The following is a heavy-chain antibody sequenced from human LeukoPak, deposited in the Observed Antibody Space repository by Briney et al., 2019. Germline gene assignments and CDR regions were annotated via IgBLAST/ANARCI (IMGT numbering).Heavy chain of an antibody. J-gene: IGHJ4*02. D-gene: IGHD2-2*02. CDR1: GGSINSGSYY. Sequence: SETLSLTCTVSGGSINSGSYYWNWIRQSAGKGLEWIGHIYTTGSTNCSPSLRSRVTISLDTSKNQFSLKLNSVTAADTAVYYCARCTSTSCYNFDYWGQGTLVAVSS. CDR3: ARCTSTSCYNFDY. CDR2: IYTTGST. V-gene: IGHV4-61*09.